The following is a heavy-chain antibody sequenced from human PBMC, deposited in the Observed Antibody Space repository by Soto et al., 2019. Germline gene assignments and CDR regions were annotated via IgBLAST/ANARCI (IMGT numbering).Heavy chain of an antibody. Sequence: QVQLMQSGAEVKKPGASVKVSCKASGYTFPNYGISWVRQAPGQGFEWMGWISTYNGNTKDAQKFQGRVTMTTDTSTSTAYMELKSLRSDDTAVYCCAREEVAGTGGAVWGQGTLVTVSS. D-gene: IGHD6-19*01. CDR1: GYTFPNYG. V-gene: IGHV1-18*01. J-gene: IGHJ4*02. CDR3: AREEVAGTGGAV. CDR2: ISTYNGNT.